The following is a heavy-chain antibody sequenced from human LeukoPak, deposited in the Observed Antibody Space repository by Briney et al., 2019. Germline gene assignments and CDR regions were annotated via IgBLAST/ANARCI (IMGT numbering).Heavy chain of an antibody. CDR2: VNSDGGST. J-gene: IGHJ4*02. CDR3: AKGISNPDY. CDR1: GGSISSYY. Sequence: PSETLSLTCTVSGGSISSYYWSWIRQPPGKGLEWVSGVNSDGGSTYYADSVRGRFTISRDNSKNTLYLQMNSLRAEDTAVYYCAKGISNPDYWGQGTLVTVSS. V-gene: IGHV3-23*01. D-gene: IGHD4-11*01.